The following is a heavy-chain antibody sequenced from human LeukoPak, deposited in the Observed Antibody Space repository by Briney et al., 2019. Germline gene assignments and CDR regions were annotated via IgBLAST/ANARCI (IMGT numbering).Heavy chain of an antibody. CDR1: GFTLSNYW. CDR3: GRGGSGSRYFDY. D-gene: IGHD1-14*01. V-gene: IGHV3-74*01. J-gene: IGHJ4*02. Sequence: QPGESLRLSCAASGFTLSNYWMHWVRQAPGKGLVWVARINFDGSSTNYAGSVRGRFTISRDNAKNTLYLQMNSLRGEDTAVYYCGRGGSGSRYFDYWGQGTLVTVSS. CDR2: INFDGSST.